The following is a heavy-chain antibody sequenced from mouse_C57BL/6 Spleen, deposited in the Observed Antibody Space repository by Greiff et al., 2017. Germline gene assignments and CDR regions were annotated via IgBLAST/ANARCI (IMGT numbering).Heavy chain of an antibody. V-gene: IGHV1-64*01. CDR2: IHPNSGST. CDR3: ARSRGNYYAMDD. J-gene: IGHJ4*01. D-gene: IGHD2-1*01. CDR1: GYTFTSYW. Sequence: QVQLQQPGAELVKPGASVKLSCKASGYTFTSYWMHWVKQRPGQGLEWIGMIHPNSGSTNYNEKFKSKATLTVDKSSSTAYMQLSSLTSEDSAVYYCARSRGNYYAMDDWGQGTSVTVSS.